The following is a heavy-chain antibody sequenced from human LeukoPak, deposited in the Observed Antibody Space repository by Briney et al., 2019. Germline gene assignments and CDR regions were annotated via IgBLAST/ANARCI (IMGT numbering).Heavy chain of an antibody. V-gene: IGHV4-59*08. D-gene: IGHD6-19*01. CDR2: IYYSGST. J-gene: IGHJ2*01. Sequence: SETLSLTCTVSGGSISSYYWSWIRQPPGKGLEWIGYIYYSGSTNYNPSLKSRVTISVDTSKNQFSLKLSSVTAADTAVYYCARSVAGSNAYWYFDLWGLGTLVTVSS. CDR1: GGSISSYY. CDR3: ARSVAGSNAYWYFDL.